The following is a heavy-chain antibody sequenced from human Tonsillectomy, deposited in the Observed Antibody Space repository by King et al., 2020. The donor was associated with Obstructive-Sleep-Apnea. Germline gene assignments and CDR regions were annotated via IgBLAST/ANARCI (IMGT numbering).Heavy chain of an antibody. CDR1: GFTFSSYG. J-gene: IGHJ6*02. Sequence: VQLVESGGGVVQPGGSLRLSCAASGFTFSSYGMHWVRQAPGKGLEWVAFIRYDGSNKYYADSVKGRFTISRDNSKNTLYLQMNSLRAEDTAVYYCAKDRITVTTSYYYGMDVWGQGTTVTVSS. CDR2: IRYDGSNK. V-gene: IGHV3-30*02. CDR3: AKDRITVTTSYYYGMDV. D-gene: IGHD4-17*01.